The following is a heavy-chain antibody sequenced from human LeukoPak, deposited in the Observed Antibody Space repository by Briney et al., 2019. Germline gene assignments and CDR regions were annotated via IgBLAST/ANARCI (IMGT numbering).Heavy chain of an antibody. V-gene: IGHV4-34*01. CDR1: GGSFSGYY. CDR2: INHSGST. J-gene: IGHJ3*02. Sequence: PSETLSLTCAVYGGSFSGYYWSWIRQPPGKGLEWIGEINHSGSTNYNPSLKSRVTISVDTSKNQFSLKLSSVTAADTAVYYCARGLYYYGSGSIRYDAFDIWGQGTMVTVSS. CDR3: ARGLYYYGSGSIRYDAFDI. D-gene: IGHD3-10*01.